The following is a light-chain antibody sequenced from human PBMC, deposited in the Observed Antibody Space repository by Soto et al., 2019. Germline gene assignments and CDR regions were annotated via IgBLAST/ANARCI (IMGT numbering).Light chain of an antibody. CDR2: DAS. CDR3: QQRSNWPPIT. V-gene: IGKV3-11*01. Sequence: EIELTQSPATLSLSPGERATLSCRASQSVRTYLAWYQQKPGQAPRLLIYDASNRATGIPARFSGSGSGTDFTLTISSLEPEDFAVYYCQQRSNWPPITFGQGTRLEIK. J-gene: IGKJ5*01. CDR1: QSVRTY.